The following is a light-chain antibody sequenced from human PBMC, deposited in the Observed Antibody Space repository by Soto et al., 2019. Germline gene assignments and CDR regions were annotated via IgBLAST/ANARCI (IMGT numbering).Light chain of an antibody. Sequence: EIVVTHSPVTLSLSPGERATLSCRASQSVSSYLAWYQQKAGQAPRLLIYDASKRATGIPARFSGSGSGTDFTLTISRLEPEDFAVYYCQQYGSLPITFGQGTRLEIK. CDR1: QSVSSY. J-gene: IGKJ5*01. CDR3: QQYGSLPIT. V-gene: IGKV3-20*01. CDR2: DAS.